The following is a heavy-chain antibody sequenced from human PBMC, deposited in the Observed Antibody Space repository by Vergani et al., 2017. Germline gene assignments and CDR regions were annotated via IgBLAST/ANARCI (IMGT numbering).Heavy chain of an antibody. Sequence: QVRLQESGPGLVKTSETLSLNCSVSGGSMSGYYWSWIRQPPGKELEWIGYMYHSGSTNYNPSLETRVTISGDTSKNQFSLKLNSVTAADTAVYYCGRVADFYGMGSRLLDLWGQGILVTVSS. CDR1: GGSMSGYY. V-gene: IGHV4-59*01. CDR2: MYHSGST. J-gene: IGHJ5*02. D-gene: IGHD3-10*01. CDR3: GRVADFYGMGSRLLDL.